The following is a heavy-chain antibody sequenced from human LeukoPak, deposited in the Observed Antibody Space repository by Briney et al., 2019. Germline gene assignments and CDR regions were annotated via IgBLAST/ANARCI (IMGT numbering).Heavy chain of an antibody. CDR3: TRSDDYGDYLVDY. CDR1: GFTFSSYW. J-gene: IGHJ4*02. CDR2: ITSSSGYI. Sequence: GGSLRLSCAASGFTFSSYWMHWVRQAPGKGLEWVSTITSSSGYIYYADSMKGRFTTSRGNAKNSLYLQMTSLRAEDTAVYYCTRSDDYGDYLVDYWGQGTLVTVSS. V-gene: IGHV3-21*01. D-gene: IGHD4-17*01.